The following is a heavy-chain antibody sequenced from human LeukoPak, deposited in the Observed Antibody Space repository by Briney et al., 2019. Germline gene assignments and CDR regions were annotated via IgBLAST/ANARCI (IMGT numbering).Heavy chain of an antibody. J-gene: IGHJ3*02. CDR1: GGSISSGDYY. CDR3: ARLINYYDSAYGKDAFDI. CDR2: IYYSGST. Sequence: PSQTLSLTCTVSGGSISSGDYYWSWIRQPPGKGLEWIGYIYYSGSTYYNPSLKSRVTISVDTSKNQFSLKLGSVTAADTAVYYCARLINYYDSAYGKDAFDIWGQGTMVTVSS. D-gene: IGHD3-22*01. V-gene: IGHV4-30-4*01.